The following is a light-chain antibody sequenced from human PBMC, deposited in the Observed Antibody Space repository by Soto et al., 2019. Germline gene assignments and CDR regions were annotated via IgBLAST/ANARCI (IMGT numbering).Light chain of an antibody. CDR1: QGISSY. Sequence: IQLTQSPSFLSASVGDRVTITCRASQGISSYLAWYQQKPGKRPNLLIYDASSLERGVPSRFSGSGSGTDFPLTISSLQPEEFATYYCQLLNSHPHEITFGQGTRLEI. J-gene: IGKJ5*01. CDR2: DAS. CDR3: QLLNSHPHEIT. V-gene: IGKV1-13*02.